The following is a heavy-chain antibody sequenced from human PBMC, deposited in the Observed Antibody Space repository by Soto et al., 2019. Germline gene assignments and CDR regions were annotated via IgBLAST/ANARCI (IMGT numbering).Heavy chain of an antibody. V-gene: IGHV1-46*01. CDR3: AREHPTAKWNGLYSGMDV. J-gene: IGHJ6*02. CDR2: INPSGGST. CDR1: GYTFTSYY. D-gene: IGHD1-20*01. Sequence: ASVKVSCKASGYTFTSYYMHWVRQAPGQGLEWMGIINPSGGSTSYAQKFQGRVTMTRDTSTSTVYMELSSLRSEDTAVYYCAREHPTAKWNGLYSGMDVWGQGTTVTVSS.